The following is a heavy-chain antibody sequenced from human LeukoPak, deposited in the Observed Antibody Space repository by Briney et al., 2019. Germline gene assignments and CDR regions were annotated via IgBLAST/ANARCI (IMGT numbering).Heavy chain of an antibody. V-gene: IGHV3-53*01. J-gene: IGHJ4*02. D-gene: IGHD2-15*01. CDR3: ARGLGYCASTTSLLHFDY. Sequence: GGSLRLSCAASRFTVSTYYMTWLRQAPGKGLECVSVIYSGGSTYYADSVKGRFTVSRDNSKNTLYLQMNSLRAEDTAMYYCARGLGYCASTTSLLHFDYWGQGTLVTVSS. CDR2: IYSGGST. CDR1: RFTVSTYY.